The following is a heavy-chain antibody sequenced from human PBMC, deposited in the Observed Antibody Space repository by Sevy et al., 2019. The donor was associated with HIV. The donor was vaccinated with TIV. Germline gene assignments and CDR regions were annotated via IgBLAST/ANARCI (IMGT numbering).Heavy chain of an antibody. CDR2: INPSGGST. V-gene: IGHV1-46*01. J-gene: IGHJ4*02. Sequence: ASVKVSCKASGYTFTSYYMHWVRQAPGQGLEWMGIINPSGGSTSYAQKFQGRVTMTRDTSTSTVYMELSSLRSEATAVYYCARDRRSGYDFDYWGQGTLVTVSS. D-gene: IGHD5-12*01. CDR1: GYTFTSYY. CDR3: ARDRRSGYDFDY.